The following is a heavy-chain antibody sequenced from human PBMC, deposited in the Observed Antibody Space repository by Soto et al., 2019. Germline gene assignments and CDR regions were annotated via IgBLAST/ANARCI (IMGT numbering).Heavy chain of an antibody. Sequence: GGSLRLSCAASGFTFSSYSMNWVRQAPGKGLEWVSSISSSSSYIYYADSVKGRFTISRDNAKNSLYLQMNSLRAEDTAVYYCARDRPAWLLTNYYYGMDVWGQGTTVTVSS. CDR1: GFTFSSYS. CDR3: ARDRPAWLLTNYYYGMDV. CDR2: ISSSSSYI. V-gene: IGHV3-21*01. D-gene: IGHD3-9*01. J-gene: IGHJ6*02.